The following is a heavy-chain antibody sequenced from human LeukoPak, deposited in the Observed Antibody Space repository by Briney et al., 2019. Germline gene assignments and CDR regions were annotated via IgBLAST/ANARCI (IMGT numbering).Heavy chain of an antibody. V-gene: IGHV4-34*01. CDR2: INHSGST. J-gene: IGHJ4*02. D-gene: IGHD6-6*01. Sequence: SETLSLTCAVYGGSFSGYYWSWIRQPPGKGLEWIGEINHSGSTNYNPSLKSRVTISVDTSKNQFSLKLSSVTAADTAVYYCARDPMDIAARPIDYWGQGTLVTVSS. CDR1: GGSFSGYY. CDR3: ARDPMDIAARPIDY.